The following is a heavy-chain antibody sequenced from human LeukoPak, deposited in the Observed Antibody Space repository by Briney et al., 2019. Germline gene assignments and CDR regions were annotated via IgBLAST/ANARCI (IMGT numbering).Heavy chain of an antibody. CDR2: IKQDGSEK. V-gene: IGHV3-7*01. Sequence: GGSLRLSCAASGFIFSSYAMSWVRQAPGKGLEWVANIKQDGSEKYYVDSVKGRFTISRDNVKNSLYLQMNSLRVEDTAVYYCARLVVGAIDYWGQGTLVTVSS. D-gene: IGHD1-26*01. J-gene: IGHJ4*02. CDR3: ARLVVGAIDY. CDR1: GFIFSSYA.